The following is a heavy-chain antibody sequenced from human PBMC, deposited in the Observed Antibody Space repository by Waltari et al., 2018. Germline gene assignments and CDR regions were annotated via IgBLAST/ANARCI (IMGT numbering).Heavy chain of an antibody. Sequence: EVQLVESGGGLVQPGGSLRLSCAASGFTYSMYWMHWVRQAPGKGLVWGSSRNRDGSSTSYADSVKGRFTISKDNAKNTVYLQMNSLRAEDTAIYYCARGARRTTVTTGWWYFDLWGRGTLVTVSS. D-gene: IGHD4-17*01. J-gene: IGHJ2*01. V-gene: IGHV3-74*01. CDR2: RNRDGSST. CDR3: ARGARRTTVTTGWWYFDL. CDR1: GFTYSMYW.